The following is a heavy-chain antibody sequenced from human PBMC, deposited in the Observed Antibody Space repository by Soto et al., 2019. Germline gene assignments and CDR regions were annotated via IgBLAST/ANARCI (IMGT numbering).Heavy chain of an antibody. CDR3: ARVHGSGWFASAKYYYYYGMDV. V-gene: IGHV4-31*03. CDR1: GGSISSGGYY. CDR2: IYYSGST. J-gene: IGHJ6*01. Sequence: QVQLQESGPGLVKPSQTLSLTCTVSGGSISSGGYYWSWIRQHPGKGLEWIGYIYYSGSTYYNPSLKSRVTISVDTSKSQFSLKLSSVTAADTAVYYCARVHGSGWFASAKYYYYYGMDVWGQGTTVTVSS. D-gene: IGHD3-10*01.